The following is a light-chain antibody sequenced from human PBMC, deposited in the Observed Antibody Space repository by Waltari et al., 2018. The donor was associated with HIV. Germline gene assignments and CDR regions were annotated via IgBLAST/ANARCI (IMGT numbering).Light chain of an antibody. Sequence: QSALTQPASVSGSPGQSITFSCIGTRSDVGDYTSVSWYQQLPGKAPRLMIYAVSKRPSGVSKRCSGSKSGNTASLTISGLQADDEADYYCCSYAGSSTYVFGTGTKVTVL. CDR2: AVS. V-gene: IGLV2-23*02. J-gene: IGLJ1*01. CDR3: CSYAGSSTYV. CDR1: RSDVGDYTS.